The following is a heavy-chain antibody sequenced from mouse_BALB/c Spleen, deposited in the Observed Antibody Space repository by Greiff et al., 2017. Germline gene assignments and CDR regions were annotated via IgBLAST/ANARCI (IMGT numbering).Heavy chain of an antibody. CDR1: GFTFSSYT. J-gene: IGHJ3*01. CDR2: ISNGGGST. Sequence: EVHLVESGGGLVQPGGSLKLSCAASGFTFSSYTMSWVRQTPEKRLEWVAYISNGGGSTYYPDTVKGRFTISRDNAKNTLYLQMSSLKSEDTAMYYCARHEGRLPFFAYWGQGTLVTVSA. V-gene: IGHV5-12-2*01. D-gene: IGHD3-3*01. CDR3: ARHEGRLPFFAY.